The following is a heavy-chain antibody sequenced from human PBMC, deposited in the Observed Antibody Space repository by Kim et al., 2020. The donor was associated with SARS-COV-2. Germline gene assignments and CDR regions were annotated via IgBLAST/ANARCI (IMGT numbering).Heavy chain of an antibody. D-gene: IGHD5-18*01. CDR3: GKGGYCYAYPRGYFDL. V-gene: IGHV4-30-4*01. J-gene: IGHJ2*01. Sequence: SETLSLTCTVSGGSISSDYYWSWIRQPPGKGLEWIAYIYYSGSTYYNPSLKSRFTISVDTSKNQFSLKLSSVTAADTAVYYCGKGGYCYAYPRGYFDLWGSGTVVTVSS. CDR2: IYYSGST. CDR1: GGSISSDYY.